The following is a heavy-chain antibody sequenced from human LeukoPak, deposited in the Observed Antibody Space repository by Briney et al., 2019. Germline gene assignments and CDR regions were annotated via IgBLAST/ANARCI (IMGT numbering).Heavy chain of an antibody. CDR1: GLTFSTYW. CDR3: ARGGHVGQTRPFDY. CDR2: VKHDGSEK. J-gene: IGHJ4*02. V-gene: IGHV3-7*03. Sequence: GGSLRLSCAVSGLTFSTYWMSWVRQAPGQGLEWVANVKHDGSEKYYVDSVKGRFTISRDNAKNSLFLQMNSLRDEDTAVYYCARGGHVGQTRPFDYWGQGTLVTVSS. D-gene: IGHD1-26*01.